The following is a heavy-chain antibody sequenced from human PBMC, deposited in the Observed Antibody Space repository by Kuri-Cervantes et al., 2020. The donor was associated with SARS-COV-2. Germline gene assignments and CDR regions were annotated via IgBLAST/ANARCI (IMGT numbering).Heavy chain of an antibody. CDR2: IYYSGST. CDR1: GGSISSYY. J-gene: IGHJ6*02. V-gene: IGHV4-59*08. D-gene: IGHD3-16*02. Sequence: SETLSLTCTVSGGSISSYYWSWIRQPPGKGLEWIGYIYYSGSTNYNLSLKSRVTISVDTSKNQFSLKLSSVTAADTDVYYCARHGNFYRYYYYDMDVWGQGTTVTVSS. CDR3: ARHGNFYRYYYYDMDV.